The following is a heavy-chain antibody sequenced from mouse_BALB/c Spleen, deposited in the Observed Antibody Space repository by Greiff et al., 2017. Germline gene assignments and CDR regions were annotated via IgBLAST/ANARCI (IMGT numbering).Heavy chain of an antibody. CDR2: IAPGSGST. CDR1: GYTFTSYW. V-gene: IGHV1S41*01. D-gene: IGHD1-1*01. CDR3: ARDYYGSSYKARNYFDY. Sequence: DLVKPGASVKLSCKASGYTFTSYWINWIKQRPGQGLEWIGRIAPGSGSTYYNEMFKGKATLTVDTSSSTAYIQLSSLSSEDSAVYFCARDYYGSSYKARNYFDYWGQGTTLTVSS. J-gene: IGHJ2*01.